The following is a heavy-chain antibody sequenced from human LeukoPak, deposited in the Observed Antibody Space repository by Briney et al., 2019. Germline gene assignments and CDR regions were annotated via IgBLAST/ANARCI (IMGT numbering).Heavy chain of an antibody. CDR2: IIPIYGTA. J-gene: IGHJ4*02. V-gene: IGHV1-69*05. CDR3: ARGELTRTVGYYFDC. Sequence: ASGSVSCKASGGTFSSYAISWVRQAPGEGREWMGGIIPIYGTANYAQKVQGRVTITTDESTSTAYMELSSMRSEDTAVYYYARGELTRTVGYYFDCCGEGTLVTASS. D-gene: IGHD1-7*01. CDR1: GGTFSSYA.